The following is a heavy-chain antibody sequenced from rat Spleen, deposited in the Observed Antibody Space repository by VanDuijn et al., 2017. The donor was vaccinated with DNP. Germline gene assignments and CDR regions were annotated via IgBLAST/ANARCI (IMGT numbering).Heavy chain of an antibody. V-gene: IGHV5-46*01. CDR2: ISTSGGDT. J-gene: IGHJ2*01. CDR3: TRGSAVAPYFDY. Sequence: EVQLVESGGGLVQPGRSMKPSCVASGFTFSSFPMTWVRQTPTQGLEWVATISTSGGDTYYRDSVKGRFTISRDNAKNTLYLQMNSLRSEDTATYYCTRGSAVAPYFDYWGQGVMVTVSS. CDR1: GFTFSSFP. D-gene: IGHD3-8*01.